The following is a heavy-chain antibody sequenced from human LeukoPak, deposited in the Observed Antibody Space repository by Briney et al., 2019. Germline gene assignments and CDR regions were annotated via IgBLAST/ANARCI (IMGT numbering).Heavy chain of an antibody. J-gene: IGHJ4*02. CDR1: GYTFTGYD. Sequence: ASVKVSCKASGYTFTGYDINWVRQATGQGLEWMGWMNPDTGDTGYAQKFQGRVTMTRNTSIDTAYMELSGLRSEDSAVYYCTRGSLSGSSRDYWGQGTLVAVSS. V-gene: IGHV1-8*01. CDR2: MNPDTGDT. CDR3: TRGSLSGSSRDY. D-gene: IGHD1-26*01.